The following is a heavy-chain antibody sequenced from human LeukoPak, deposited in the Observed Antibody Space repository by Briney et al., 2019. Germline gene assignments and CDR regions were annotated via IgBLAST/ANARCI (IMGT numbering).Heavy chain of an antibody. Sequence: GGSLRLSCAASGFTFSSYSMNWVRQAPGKGLEWVSSISSSSSYIYYADSVKGRFTISRDNAKNSLYLQMNSLRAEDTAVYYCARDFYGDPRYYGMDVWGQGTTVTVSS. V-gene: IGHV3-21*01. CDR3: ARDFYGDPRYYGMDV. CDR1: GFTFSSYS. D-gene: IGHD4-17*01. CDR2: ISSSSSYI. J-gene: IGHJ6*02.